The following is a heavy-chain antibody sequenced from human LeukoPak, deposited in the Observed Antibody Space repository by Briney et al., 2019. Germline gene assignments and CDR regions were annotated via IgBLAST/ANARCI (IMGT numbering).Heavy chain of an antibody. V-gene: IGHV4-34*01. CDR2: INHSGST. CDR3: ARWKKYCSSTSCYRDAFDI. J-gene: IGHJ3*02. Sequence: PSETLSLTCAVYGGSFSGYYWSWIRQPPRKGLEWIGEINHSGSTNYNPSLKSRVTISVDTSKNQFSLKLSSVTAADTAVYYCARWKKYCSSTSCYRDAFDIWGQGTMVTVSS. CDR1: GGSFSGYY. D-gene: IGHD2-2*01.